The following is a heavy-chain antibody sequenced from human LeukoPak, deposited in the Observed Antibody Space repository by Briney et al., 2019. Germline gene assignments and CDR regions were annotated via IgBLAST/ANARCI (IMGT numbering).Heavy chain of an antibody. V-gene: IGHV3-9*01. Sequence: GGSLRLSCAGSGFTFDDYAMHWVRQAPGKGLEWVSGISWNSGNIGYADSVKGRFIVSRDNAKNSLYLQMNSLRAEDTALYHCAILSHLDAFDIWGQGTMVTVSS. CDR3: AILSHLDAFDI. CDR1: GFTFDDYA. J-gene: IGHJ3*02. CDR2: ISWNSGNI.